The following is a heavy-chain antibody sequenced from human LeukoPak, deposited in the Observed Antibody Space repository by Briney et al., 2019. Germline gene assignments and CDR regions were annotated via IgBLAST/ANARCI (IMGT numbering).Heavy chain of an antibody. CDR2: IYHSGST. V-gene: IGHV4-39*07. J-gene: IGHJ4*02. D-gene: IGHD6-19*01. Sequence: SETLSLTCTVSGGSISNNNYLWGWIRQPPGKGLEWIGSIYHSGSTYYNPSLKSRVTISVDTSKNQFSLKLSSVTAADTAVYYCAGASQYSSGWYYFDYWGQGTLVTVSS. CDR3: AGASQYSSGWYYFDY. CDR1: GGSISNNNYL.